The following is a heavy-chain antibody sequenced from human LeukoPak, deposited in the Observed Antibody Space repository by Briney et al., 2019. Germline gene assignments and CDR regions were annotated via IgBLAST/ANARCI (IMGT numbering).Heavy chain of an antibody. CDR3: AGTAELDY. J-gene: IGHJ4*02. CDR2: INTYNGNT. D-gene: IGHD2-21*02. V-gene: IGHV1-18*01. Sequence: ASVKVSCKASGYTFTSYGISWVRQAPGQGLEWMGWINTYNGNTISAQKLQGRVTMTTDTSTSTAYMELRSLRSDDTAMYYCAGTAELDYWGQGTLVTVSS. CDR1: GYTFTSYG.